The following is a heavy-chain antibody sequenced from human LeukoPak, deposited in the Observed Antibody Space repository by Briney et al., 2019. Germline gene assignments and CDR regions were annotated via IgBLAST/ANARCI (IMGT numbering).Heavy chain of an antibody. Sequence: ASVKVSCKASGYTFTSYAMHWVRQAPGQRLEWMGWINAGNGNTKYSQKFQGRVTITRDTSASTAYMELSSLRSGDTAVYYCARGHYDSSGLDYWGQGTLVTVSS. CDR2: INAGNGNT. D-gene: IGHD3-22*01. CDR3: ARGHYDSSGLDY. J-gene: IGHJ4*02. V-gene: IGHV1-3*01. CDR1: GYTFTSYA.